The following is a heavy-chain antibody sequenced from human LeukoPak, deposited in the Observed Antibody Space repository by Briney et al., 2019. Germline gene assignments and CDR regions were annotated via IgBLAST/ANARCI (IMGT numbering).Heavy chain of an antibody. J-gene: IGHJ6*03. CDR2: ISWNSGSI. V-gene: IGHV3-9*01. CDR1: GFTFDDYA. CDR3: AKDLSHTPYYMDV. Sequence: PGRSLRVSRAASGFTFDDYAMHWVRQAPGKGLERVSGISWNSGSIGYTDSVKCGFTISRDNAKNSLYLQMNRLRAEDTALSYCAKDLSHTPYYMDVWSKGTTVTVSS.